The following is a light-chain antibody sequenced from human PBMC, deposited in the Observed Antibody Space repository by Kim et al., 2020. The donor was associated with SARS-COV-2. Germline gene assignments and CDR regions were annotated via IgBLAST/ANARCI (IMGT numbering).Light chain of an antibody. CDR1: SLRIYY. V-gene: IGLV3-19*01. CDR2: GKN. Sequence: SSELTQDPAVSVALGQTVRITCQGDSLRIYYASWYQQKPGQAPVLVIYGKNNRPSGIPDRFSGSSSGNTASLTITGAQAEDEADYYRDSRDSSGNHWVFGGGTKVTVL. J-gene: IGLJ3*02. CDR3: DSRDSSGNHWV.